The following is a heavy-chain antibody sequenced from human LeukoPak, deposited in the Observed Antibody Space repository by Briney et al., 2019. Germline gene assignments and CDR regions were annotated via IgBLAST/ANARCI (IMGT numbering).Heavy chain of an antibody. CDR3: AKSHDYGDYAPFDY. CDR2: ISWNSGNV. CDR1: GFVFHDYA. D-gene: IGHD4-17*01. V-gene: IGHV3-9*03. Sequence: GTSLRLSCTGSGFVFHDYAMHWVRQAPGKGLEWVSGISWNSGNVGYADSVRGRFTIARDNAKNSLFLQMNSLRAEDMALYYCAKSHDYGDYAPFDYWGQGTLVTVSS. J-gene: IGHJ4*02.